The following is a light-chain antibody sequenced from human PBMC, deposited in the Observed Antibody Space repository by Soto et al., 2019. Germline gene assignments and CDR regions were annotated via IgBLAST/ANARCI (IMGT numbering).Light chain of an antibody. V-gene: IGKV3-15*01. CDR2: GAS. CDR3: HHYNDWPLT. Sequence: ETVMTQSPATLSASPGETATLSCGASQSVDTNLGWYQQKPGQAPRLLIYGASTRATGVAARFSGAWSGTEFTLTITSLHTEDFAVYYCHHYNDWPLTFGGGTKVEIK. CDR1: QSVDTN. J-gene: IGKJ4*01.